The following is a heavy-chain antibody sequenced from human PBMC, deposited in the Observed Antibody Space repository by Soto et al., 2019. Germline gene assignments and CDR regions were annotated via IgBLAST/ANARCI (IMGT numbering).Heavy chain of an antibody. J-gene: IGHJ2*01. CDR3: ARGGSLYWYFDL. CDR1: GYTFTSYA. Sequence: ASVKVCCKASGYTFTSYAMHWVRQAPGQRLEWMGWINAGNGNTKYSQKFQGRVTITRDTSASTAYMELSSLRSEDTAVYYCARGGSLYWYFDLWGRGTLVTVSS. D-gene: IGHD1-26*01. CDR2: INAGNGNT. V-gene: IGHV1-3*01.